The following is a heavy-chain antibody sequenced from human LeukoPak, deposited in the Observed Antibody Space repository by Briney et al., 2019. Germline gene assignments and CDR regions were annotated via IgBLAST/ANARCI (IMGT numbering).Heavy chain of an antibody. Sequence: ASVKVSCKASEGAFSSYAISWVRQAPGQGLEWMGGIIPIFGTANYAQKFQGRVTITTDESTSTAYMELSSLRSEDTAVYYCARSRTRPYYDFWSGYYTWFDYWGQGTLVTVSS. J-gene: IGHJ4*02. V-gene: IGHV1-69*05. CDR1: EGAFSSYA. CDR2: IIPIFGTA. D-gene: IGHD3-3*01. CDR3: ARSRTRPYYDFWSGYYTWFDY.